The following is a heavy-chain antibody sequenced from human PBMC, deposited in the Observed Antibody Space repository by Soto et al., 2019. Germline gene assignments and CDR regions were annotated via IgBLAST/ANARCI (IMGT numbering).Heavy chain of an antibody. CDR1: GGSISSGDYY. V-gene: IGHV4-30-4*01. CDR3: ARSPDYGGNPDY. J-gene: IGHJ4*02. D-gene: IGHD4-17*01. CDR2: IYYSGST. Sequence: QVQLQESGPGLVKPSQTLSLTCTVSGGSISSGDYYWSWIRQPPGKGLEWIGYIYYSGSTYYNPSRKSRGTISVDTSKNQFSLKLSAVTAADTAVYYCARSPDYGGNPDYWGQGTLVTVSA.